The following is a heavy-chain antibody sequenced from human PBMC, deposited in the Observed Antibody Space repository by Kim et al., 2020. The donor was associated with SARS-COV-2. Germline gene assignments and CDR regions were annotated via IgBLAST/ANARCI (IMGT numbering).Heavy chain of an antibody. J-gene: IGHJ3*02. D-gene: IGHD3-9*01. Sequence: PPPKGRVTRSVDTPKNQFSLKLSSVTAADTAVYYCARVYDILTGVDAFDIWGQGTMVTVSS. V-gene: IGHV4-31*02. CDR3: ARVYDILTGVDAFDI.